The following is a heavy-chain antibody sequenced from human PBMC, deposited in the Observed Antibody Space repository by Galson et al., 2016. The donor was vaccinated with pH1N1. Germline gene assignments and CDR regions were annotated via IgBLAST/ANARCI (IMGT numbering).Heavy chain of an antibody. Sequence: PALVKPTQTLKLTCTFSGFSLSTFGVRVSWIRQSPGKALEWLARIDWDDEKFFSPSLKTRLTISKDTSKDQVVLTMTNMDPVDTGTYYCARMGVASGGGYSYGMDGWGQGTTVTVSS. V-gene: IGHV2-70*04. CDR2: IDWDDEK. D-gene: IGHD3-10*01. CDR1: GFSLSTFGVR. CDR3: ARMGVASGGGYSYGMDG. J-gene: IGHJ6*02.